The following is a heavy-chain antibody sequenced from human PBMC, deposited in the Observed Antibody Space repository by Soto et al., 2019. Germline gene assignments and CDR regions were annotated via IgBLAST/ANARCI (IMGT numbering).Heavy chain of an antibody. CDR2: IKEDGSEK. V-gene: IGHV3-7*01. CDR3: ARDGPGGFYNY. D-gene: IGHD3-3*01. J-gene: IGHJ4*02. CDR1: GFTFSRYW. Sequence: PGGSLRLSCAASGFTFSRYWMYWVRQAPGKGLEWVANIKEDGSEKYYVASVKGRFTISRDNAKNSLYLQMNSLRAEDTALYYCARDGPGGFYNYWGQGTLVTVSS.